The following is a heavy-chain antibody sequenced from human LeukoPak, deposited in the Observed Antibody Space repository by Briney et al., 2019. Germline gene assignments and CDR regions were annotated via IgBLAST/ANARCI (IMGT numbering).Heavy chain of an antibody. D-gene: IGHD6-19*01. J-gene: IGHJ2*01. V-gene: IGHV4-59*01. CDR2: IYYSGST. Sequence: SETLSLTCTVSGGSISNYYWSWIRQPPGKGLEWIGYIYYSGSTNYNPSLKSRVTISVDTSKNQFSLKLSSVTAADTAVYYCAREIKNSSGWYNWYFDLWGRGTLVTVSS. CDR3: AREIKNSSGWYNWYFDL. CDR1: GGSISNYY.